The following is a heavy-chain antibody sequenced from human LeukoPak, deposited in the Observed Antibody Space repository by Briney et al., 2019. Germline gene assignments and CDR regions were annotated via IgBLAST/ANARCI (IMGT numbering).Heavy chain of an antibody. J-gene: IGHJ4*02. CDR1: GFTLSNAW. V-gene: IGHV3-15*01. D-gene: IGHD4-17*01. CDR2: IKSKTDGGTT. Sequence: GGSLRLSRAASGFTLSNAWMRWVRQAPGNGLEWVGRIKSKTDGGTTDYAAPVKGRFTISRDDSKNTLYLQMNSLKTEDTAVYYCTTDAMTTVTTEAGNDYWGQGTLVTVSS. CDR3: TTDAMTTVTTEAGNDY.